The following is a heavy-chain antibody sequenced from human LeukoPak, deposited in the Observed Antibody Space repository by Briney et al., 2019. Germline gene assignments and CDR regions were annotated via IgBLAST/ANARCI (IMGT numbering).Heavy chain of an antibody. CDR2: IYYSGST. J-gene: IGHJ4*02. D-gene: IGHD1-26*01. CDR1: GGSFSGYY. CDR3: ATVKWDLSFDY. Sequence: SETLSLTCAVYGGSFSGYYWGWVRQPPGKGLEWIGTIYYSGSTYYSPSLKSRVTISEDTSNNQFFLRLSSVTAADTAVYYCATVKWDLSFDYWGQGTLVTVSS. V-gene: IGHV4-34*01.